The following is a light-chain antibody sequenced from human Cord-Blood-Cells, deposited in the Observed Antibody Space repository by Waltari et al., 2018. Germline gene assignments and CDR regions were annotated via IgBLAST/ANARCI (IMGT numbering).Light chain of an antibody. CDR2: GAS. CDR1: QSVSSSY. Sequence: EIVLTQSPGTLSLSPGERATLPCRASQSVSSSYLAWYQRKPGQAPRLLIYGASSRATGIPDRFSGSGSGTDFTLTISRLEPEDFAVYYCQQYGSSPPTFGQGTKVEIK. CDR3: QQYGSSPPT. J-gene: IGKJ1*01. V-gene: IGKV3-20*01.